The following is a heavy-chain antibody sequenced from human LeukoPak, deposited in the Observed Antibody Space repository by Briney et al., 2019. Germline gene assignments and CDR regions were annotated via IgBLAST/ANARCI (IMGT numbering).Heavy chain of an antibody. CDR1: GFTFDDYA. D-gene: IGHD5-18*01. J-gene: IGHJ4*02. CDR3: ATEYSYRYPMFDY. V-gene: IGHV3-43*02. CDR2: ISGDGGST. Sequence: AGGSLRLSCAASGFTFDDYAMHWVRQAPGKGLEWVSLISGDGGSTYYADSVKGRCTLSRDNSKNSRYLQMSSLRSEETALYYCATEYSYRYPMFDYWGQGPLVTVSS.